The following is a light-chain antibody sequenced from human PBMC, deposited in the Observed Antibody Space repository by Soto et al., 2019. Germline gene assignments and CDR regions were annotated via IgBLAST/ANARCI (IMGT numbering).Light chain of an antibody. V-gene: IGKV1-6*01. CDR1: QGIRND. CDR2: AAS. CDR3: QQADSFPLT. Sequence: AIQMTQSPSSLSASVVDIVTXTXVASQGIRNDLGWYQQKPGKAPKLLIFAASSLQSGVPSRFSGSGYGTDFTLTISSLQPEDSATYYCQQADSFPLTFGGGTKVDIK. J-gene: IGKJ4*01.